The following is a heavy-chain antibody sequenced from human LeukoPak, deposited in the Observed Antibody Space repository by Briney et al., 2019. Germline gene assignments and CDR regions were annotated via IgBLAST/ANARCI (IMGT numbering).Heavy chain of an antibody. V-gene: IGHV1-2*02. D-gene: IGHD3-3*01. CDR1: GYTFTGYF. Sequence: ASVKVSFKASGYTFTGYFMHWVRQAPGQGPEWMGWINPNSGGTNYAQKFQGRVTMTRDTSINTTYMELSRLKSDDTAVYYCARLIWSGYYPDYWGQGTLVTVSS. CDR2: INPNSGGT. CDR3: ARLIWSGYYPDY. J-gene: IGHJ4*02.